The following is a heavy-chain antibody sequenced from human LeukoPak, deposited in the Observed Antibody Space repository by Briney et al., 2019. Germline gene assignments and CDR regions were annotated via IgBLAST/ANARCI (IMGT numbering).Heavy chain of an antibody. CDR2: IYHSGST. CDR1: GGSISTYY. J-gene: IGHJ1*01. Sequence: SETLSLTCTVSGGSISTYYWNWIRQPPGKGLEWIGYIYHSGSTNNNPSLQSRVTISVHTSKNQFSLNLNSVTAADTAVYYCARGGAARLHFQNWGQGTLVTVSS. D-gene: IGHD6-6*01. CDR3: ARGGAARLHFQN. V-gene: IGHV4-59*01.